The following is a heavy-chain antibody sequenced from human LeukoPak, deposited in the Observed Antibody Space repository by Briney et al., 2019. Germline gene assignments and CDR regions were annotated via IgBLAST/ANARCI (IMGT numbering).Heavy chain of an antibody. CDR3: ARGQGATVPQVGKNWFDP. CDR2: VNESGGT. V-gene: IGHV4-34*01. D-gene: IGHD1-26*01. Sequence: PSETLSLTCAVYIDSFSNYHWNWIRQTPAKGMEWIGEVNESGGTNISPSLRSRVILSVDTSKNQFSLKLISVTVTDTAIYYCARGQGATVPQVGKNWFDPWGQGTRVTVSS. J-gene: IGHJ5*02. CDR1: IDSFSNYH.